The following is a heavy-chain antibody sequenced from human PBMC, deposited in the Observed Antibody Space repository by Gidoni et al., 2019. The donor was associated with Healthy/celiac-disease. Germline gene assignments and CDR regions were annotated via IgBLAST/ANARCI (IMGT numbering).Heavy chain of an antibody. J-gene: IGHJ4*02. Sequence: VQLVESGGGLVQPGGSLRLPCAASGFTFRRYWMSWVRQAPGTGLEWVANIKQGGRRKYYVDLVKGRFTISRENAKKSLYRQMNRLRAEYKAVYYGARVGEGSGGYYGGGGYWGQGTLVTVSS. CDR2: IKQGGRRK. CDR3: ARVGEGSGGYYGGGGY. CDR1: GFTFRRYW. V-gene: IGHV3-7*01. D-gene: IGHD3-22*01.